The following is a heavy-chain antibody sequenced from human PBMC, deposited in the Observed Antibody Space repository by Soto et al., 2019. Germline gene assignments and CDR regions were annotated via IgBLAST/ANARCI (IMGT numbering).Heavy chain of an antibody. J-gene: IGHJ6*03. CDR3: ARAETFWSCYTWYYYYMDV. D-gene: IGHD3-3*01. Sequence: ASVKVSCKASGYTFTSYDINWVRQATGQGLEWMGWMNPNSGNTGYAQKFQGRVTMTRNTSISTAYMELSSLRSEDTAVYYCARAETFWSCYTWYYYYMDVWGKGTTVTVSS. CDR1: GYTFTSYD. V-gene: IGHV1-8*01. CDR2: MNPNSGNT.